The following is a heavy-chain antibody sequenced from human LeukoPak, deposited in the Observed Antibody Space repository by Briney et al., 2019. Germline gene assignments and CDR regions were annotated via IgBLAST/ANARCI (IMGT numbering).Heavy chain of an antibody. CDR1: GYTFTSYD. CDR3: ARGHYYGSGSYENGMDV. J-gene: IGHJ6*02. CDR2: MNPNSGNT. D-gene: IGHD3-10*01. V-gene: IGHV1-8*01. Sequence: GASVKVSCKASGYTFTSYDINWVRQATGLGLEWMGWMNPNSGNTGYAQKFQGRVTMTRNTSISTAYMELSSLRSEDTAVYYCARGHYYGSGSYENGMDVWGQGTTVTVSS.